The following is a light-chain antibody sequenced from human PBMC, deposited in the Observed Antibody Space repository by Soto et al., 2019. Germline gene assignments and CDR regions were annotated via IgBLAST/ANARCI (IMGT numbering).Light chain of an antibody. J-gene: IGLJ1*01. CDR2: EDS. Sequence: QSALTQPASVSGSPGQSITISCTGTSSNVGGYNYVSWYQQHPGKAPKLMIYEDSNRPSGVSNRFSCSKSGNTASLPISGLLAEDEEDYYCSSYTSSSTLWVFGTGTKVTVL. CDR1: SSNVGGYNY. V-gene: IGLV2-14*01. CDR3: SSYTSSSTLWV.